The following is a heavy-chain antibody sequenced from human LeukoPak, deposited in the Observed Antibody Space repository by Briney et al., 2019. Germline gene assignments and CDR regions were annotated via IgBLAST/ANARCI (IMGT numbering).Heavy chain of an antibody. CDR3: AKGLYYDNNGVPMYY. CDR1: GFTFSSYA. J-gene: IGHJ4*02. CDR2: ISYDGSNK. D-gene: IGHD3-22*01. Sequence: GGSLRLSCAASGFTFSSYAMHWVRQAPGKGLEWVAVISYDGSNKYYADSVKGRFTISRDNSKNTLYLQMNSLRAEDTAVYFCAKGLYYDNNGVPMYYWGQGTLVTVSS. V-gene: IGHV3-30-3*01.